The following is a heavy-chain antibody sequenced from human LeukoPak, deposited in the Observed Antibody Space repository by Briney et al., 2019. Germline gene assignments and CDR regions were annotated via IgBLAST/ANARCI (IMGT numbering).Heavy chain of an antibody. D-gene: IGHD6-19*01. Sequence: SVKVSCKASGGTFSSYAISWVRQAPGQGLEWMGWIIPILGIANYAQKFQGRVTITADKSTSTAYMELSSLRSEDTAVYYCARPYSSGWRRGKYFQHWGQGTLVTVSS. V-gene: IGHV1-69*10. CDR2: IIPILGIA. J-gene: IGHJ1*01. CDR1: GGTFSSYA. CDR3: ARPYSSGWRRGKYFQH.